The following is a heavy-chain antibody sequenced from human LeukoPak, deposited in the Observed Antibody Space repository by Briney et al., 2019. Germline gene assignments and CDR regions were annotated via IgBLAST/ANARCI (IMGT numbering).Heavy chain of an antibody. J-gene: IGHJ6*03. V-gene: IGHV3-23*01. Sequence: PGGSLRLSCAASGFTLSSYSRSWVRQAPGKGLEWFSAISGSGGSTYYADSVKGRFTISRDNSKNTLYLQMNSLSAEDTAVYYCAKGAGDYYYYYMDVWGKGTTVTVSS. D-gene: IGHD1-26*01. CDR1: GFTLSSYS. CDR3: AKGAGDYYYYYMDV. CDR2: ISGSGGST.